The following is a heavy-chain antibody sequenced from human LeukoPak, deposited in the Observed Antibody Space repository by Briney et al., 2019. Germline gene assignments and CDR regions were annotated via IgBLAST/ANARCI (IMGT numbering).Heavy chain of an antibody. D-gene: IGHD3-10*01. CDR3: AKDMELYGSGRGYMDV. J-gene: IGHJ6*03. Sequence: QPGRSLRLSCAASGFTFDDYAMHWVRQAPGKGLEWVSGISWNSGSIGYADSVKGRFTISRDNAKNSLYLQMNSLRAEDMALYYCAKDMELYGSGRGYMDVWGKGTTVTVSS. CDR2: ISWNSGSI. CDR1: GFTFDDYA. V-gene: IGHV3-9*03.